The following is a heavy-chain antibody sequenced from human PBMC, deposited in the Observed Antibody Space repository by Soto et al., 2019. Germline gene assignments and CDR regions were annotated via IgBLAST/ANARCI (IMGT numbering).Heavy chain of an antibody. D-gene: IGHD1-1*01. CDR1: GFTFKTFA. CDR2: ISNDGSNK. V-gene: IGHV3-30-3*01. J-gene: IGHJ6*02. CDR3: ARDKNPFNWSPSYLNSDYHGMDV. Sequence: GGSLRLSCAASGFTFKTFAMHWVRQAPGKGLEWVADISNDGSNKYFLDSVKGRFTVSRDNSNNTLYLQMDSLRAEDTAGYYCARDKNPFNWSPSYLNSDYHGMDVRGPGTSRTRSS.